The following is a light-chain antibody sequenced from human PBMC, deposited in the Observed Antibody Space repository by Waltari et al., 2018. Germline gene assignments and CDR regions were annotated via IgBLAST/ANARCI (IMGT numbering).Light chain of an antibody. CDR2: KAS. J-gene: IGKJ1*01. V-gene: IGKV1-5*03. CDR1: QSISSW. CDR3: QQYNSYSPWT. Sequence: DIQMTQSPSTLSASVGDRVTITCRASQSISSWLAWYQQKPGKAPKLLIYKASSLQSGVPSRFSGSGSGTEFTLTISGLQPDDFATYYCQQYNSYSPWTFGRGTKVEIK.